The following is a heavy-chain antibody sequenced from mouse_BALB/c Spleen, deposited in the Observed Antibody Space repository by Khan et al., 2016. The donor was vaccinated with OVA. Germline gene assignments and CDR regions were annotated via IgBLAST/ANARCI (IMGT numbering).Heavy chain of an antibody. CDR2: ISSGGHYT. Sequence: DVQLVESGGDLVKPGGSLKLSCGASGFTFSTYGMSWVRQTPDMRLEWVATISSGGHYTYYPDSVKGRFTISRDNAKNTLYLQMSSLKSEDTAIYYCARLAYYYNSEGFAYWGQGTLVTVSA. J-gene: IGHJ3*01. V-gene: IGHV5-6*01. CDR1: GFTFSTYG. CDR3: ARLAYYYNSEGFAY. D-gene: IGHD1-1*01.